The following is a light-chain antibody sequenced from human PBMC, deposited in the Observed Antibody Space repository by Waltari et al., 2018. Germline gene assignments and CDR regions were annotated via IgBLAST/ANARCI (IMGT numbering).Light chain of an antibody. Sequence: NCKSSQSVLHSSNNKNYLAWYQQKPGQPPKLLIYWASTRESGVPDRFSGSGSGTDFTLTISSLQAEDVAVYYCQQYYSTPYTFGQGTKLEI. CDR1: QSVLHSSNNKNY. J-gene: IGKJ2*01. CDR2: WAS. V-gene: IGKV4-1*01. CDR3: QQYYSTPYT.